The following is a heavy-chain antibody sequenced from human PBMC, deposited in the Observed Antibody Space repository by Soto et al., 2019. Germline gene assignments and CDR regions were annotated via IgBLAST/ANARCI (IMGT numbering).Heavy chain of an antibody. CDR3: ARGMKYGAYSMWFDP. V-gene: IGHV1-8*01. CDR2: MNPNSGNT. Sequence: QVQLVQSGAEVKKPGASVKVSCKASGYTFTSYDINWVRQATGQGLEYLGWMNPNSGNTAYVQKFQGRVTMTWDTSITTAYMELSSLRSEDTAVYFCARGMKYGAYSMWFDPWGQGTLVTVSS. D-gene: IGHD4-17*01. J-gene: IGHJ5*02. CDR1: GYTFTSYD.